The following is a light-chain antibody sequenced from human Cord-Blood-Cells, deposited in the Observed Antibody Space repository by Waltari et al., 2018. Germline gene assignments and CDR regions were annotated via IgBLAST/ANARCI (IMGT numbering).Light chain of an antibody. CDR1: SSDVGSYNL. J-gene: IGLJ2*01. Sequence: QSALTQPASVSGSPGQSITISCTGTSSDVGSYNLFTWYQQNPGKAPKLMIYEGSKRPSGVSNRFSGSKSGNTASLTISGLQAEDEADYYCCSYAGSSTVVFGGGTKLTVL. CDR3: CSYAGSSTVV. V-gene: IGLV2-23*01. CDR2: EGS.